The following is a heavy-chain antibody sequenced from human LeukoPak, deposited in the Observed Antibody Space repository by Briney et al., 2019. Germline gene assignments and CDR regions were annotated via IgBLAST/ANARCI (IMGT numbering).Heavy chain of an antibody. V-gene: IGHV4-61*01. D-gene: IGHD2-8*01. Sequence: PSETLSLTCTVSGGSVSSGSYYWSWIRQPPGKGLEWIGYIFYSGTSNYNPSLKSRVTTSVDTSKNQVSLKLSSVTAADTAVYYCSRENGAFSPFGYWGQGTLVTVLS. CDR2: IFYSGTS. CDR3: SRENGAFSPFGY. J-gene: IGHJ4*02. CDR1: GGSVSSGSYY.